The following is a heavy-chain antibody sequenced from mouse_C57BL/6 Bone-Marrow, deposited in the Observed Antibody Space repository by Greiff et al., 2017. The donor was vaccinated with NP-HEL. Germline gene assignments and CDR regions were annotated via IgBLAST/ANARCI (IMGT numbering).Heavy chain of an antibody. CDR1: GYTFTEYT. V-gene: IGHV1-62-2*01. D-gene: IGHD4-1*01. J-gene: IGHJ3*01. CDR3: ARHEEIWDWFAY. CDR2: FYPGSGSI. Sequence: VKVVESGAELVKPGASVKLSCKASGYTFTEYTIHWVKQRSGQGLEWIGWFYPGSGSIKYNEKFKDKATLTADKSSSTVYMELSRLTSEDSAVYFCARHEEIWDWFAYWGQGTLVTVSA.